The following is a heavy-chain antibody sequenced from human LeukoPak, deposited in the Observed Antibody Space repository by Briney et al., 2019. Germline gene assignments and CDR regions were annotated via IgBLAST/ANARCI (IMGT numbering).Heavy chain of an antibody. CDR2: VDPEDGET. CDR3: ATGPSIVGAIYYYYYCMDV. Sequence: GASVKVSCKASGYTFTDYYMHWVQQAPGKGLEWMGRVDPEDGETIYAEKFQGRVTITADTSTDTAYMELSSLRSEDTAVYYCATGPSIVGAIYYYYYCMDVWGKGTTVTVSS. V-gene: IGHV1-69-2*01. CDR1: GYTFTDYY. J-gene: IGHJ6*03. D-gene: IGHD1-26*01.